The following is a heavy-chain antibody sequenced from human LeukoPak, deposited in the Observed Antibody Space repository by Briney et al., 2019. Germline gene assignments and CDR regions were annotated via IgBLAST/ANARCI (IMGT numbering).Heavy chain of an antibody. J-gene: IGHJ4*02. Sequence: PGGSLRLSCAASAFTFSNYWMHWVRQAPGKGLVWVSRINSDGSGTAYADFVKGRFSISGDNAKNTLYLQMTSLRAEDTAVYYCVRDDGGAGQNFDYWGQGTLVTVSS. CDR3: VRDDGGAGQNFDY. CDR2: INSDGSGT. CDR1: AFTFSNYW. D-gene: IGHD3-16*01. V-gene: IGHV3-74*01.